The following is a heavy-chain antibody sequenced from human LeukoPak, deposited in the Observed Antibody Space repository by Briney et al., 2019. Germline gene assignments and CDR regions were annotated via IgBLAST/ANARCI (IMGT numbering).Heavy chain of an antibody. Sequence: GGSLRLSCAASGFTFSSYAMHWVRQAPGKGLEWVAVISYDGSNKYYADSVKGRFTISRDNSKNTLYLQMNSLRAEDTAVYYCARGSNCSSTSCPRGYYYYYGMDVWGQGTTVTVSS. CDR2: ISYDGSNK. J-gene: IGHJ6*02. V-gene: IGHV3-30-3*01. CDR1: GFTFSSYA. CDR3: ARGSNCSSTSCPRGYYYYYGMDV. D-gene: IGHD2-2*01.